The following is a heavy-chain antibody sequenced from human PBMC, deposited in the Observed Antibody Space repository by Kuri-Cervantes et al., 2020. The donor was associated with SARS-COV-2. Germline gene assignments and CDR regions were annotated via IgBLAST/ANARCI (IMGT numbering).Heavy chain of an antibody. D-gene: IGHD2-21*01. CDR2: ISYDGSNK. Sequence: GSLRLSCAASGFTFSRYAMHWVRQAPGKGLEWVAVISYDGSNKDYTASGKGRFTISRDNSQNTLYLQMKSLRTEDTAIYYCARDRVGVHDCWGQGTLVTVSS. J-gene: IGHJ4*02. V-gene: IGHV3-30-3*01. CDR3: ARDRVGVHDC. CDR1: GFTFSRYA.